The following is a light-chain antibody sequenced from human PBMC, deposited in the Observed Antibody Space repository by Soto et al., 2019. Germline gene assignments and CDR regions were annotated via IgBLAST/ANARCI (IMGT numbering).Light chain of an antibody. J-gene: IGKJ1*01. V-gene: IGKV3-20*01. CDR2: GAS. Sequence: EIVLTQSPGTLSLSPGERATLSCRASHSFSSSYLAWYQQKPGQAPRLLIYGASSRATGIPERFSGSGSGTDFTLTISRLGPEDFGMYYCQHHAGSPAFGQGTKVEL. CDR1: HSFSSSY. CDR3: QHHAGSPA.